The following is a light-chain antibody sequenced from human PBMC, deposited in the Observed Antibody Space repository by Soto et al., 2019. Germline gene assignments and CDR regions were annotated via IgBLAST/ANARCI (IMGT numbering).Light chain of an antibody. CDR1: QSVSSSY. V-gene: IGKV3-20*01. Sequence: LALTPSPSTLSFSPGERSTLSCSASQSVSSSYLAWYQQKPGQAPRPLIYGASSRATGIPDRFSGSESGTDFTLTISRLEPEDFAVYYCQQYGSSPRTFGQGTKVDI. CDR2: GAS. CDR3: QQYGSSPRT. J-gene: IGKJ1*01.